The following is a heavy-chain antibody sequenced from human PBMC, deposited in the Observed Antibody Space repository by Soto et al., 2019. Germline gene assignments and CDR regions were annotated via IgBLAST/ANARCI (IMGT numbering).Heavy chain of an antibody. CDR2: ISYDGSNK. CDR3: AKDGWGYSYGSGPYYYYYGMDV. Sequence: GGSLRLSCAASGFTFSSYGMHWVRQAPGKGLEWVAVISYDGSNKYYADSVKGRFTISRDNSKNTLYLQMNSLRAEDTAVYYCAKDGWGYSYGSGPYYYYYGMDVWGQGTTVTVSS. CDR1: GFTFSSYG. V-gene: IGHV3-30*18. J-gene: IGHJ6*02. D-gene: IGHD5-18*01.